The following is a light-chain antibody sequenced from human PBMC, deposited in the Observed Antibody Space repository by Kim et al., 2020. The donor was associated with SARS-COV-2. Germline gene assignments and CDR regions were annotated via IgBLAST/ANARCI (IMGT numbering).Light chain of an antibody. CDR2: NTN. J-gene: IGLJ3*02. Sequence: GGTVTLPCGLSTGSVSTSYFPSWYQQTPGQAPRTLIYNTNTRSSGVPDRFSGAILGNKAALTITGAQADDESDYYCVLYMGSGTWVFGGGTKVTVL. V-gene: IGLV8-61*01. CDR3: VLYMGSGTWV. CDR1: TGSVSTSYF.